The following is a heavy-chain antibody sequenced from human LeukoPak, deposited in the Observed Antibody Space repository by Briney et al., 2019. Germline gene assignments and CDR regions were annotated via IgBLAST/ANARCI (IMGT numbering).Heavy chain of an antibody. CDR2: ISSSGSTI. V-gene: IGHV3-11*04. J-gene: IGHJ3*02. CDR1: GFTFSDFY. CDR3: AREGRSHDAFDI. Sequence: GGSLRLSCAASGFTFSDFYMSWLRQAPGKGLEWVSYISSSGSTIYYADSVKGRFTISRDDAKNSLYLQMNSLRAEDTAVYYCAREGRSHDAFDIWGQGTMVTVSS.